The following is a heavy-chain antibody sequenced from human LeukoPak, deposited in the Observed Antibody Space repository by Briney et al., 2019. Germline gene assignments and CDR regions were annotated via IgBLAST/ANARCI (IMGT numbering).Heavy chain of an antibody. D-gene: IGHD1-1*01. CDR3: AKDIVGSAMTGIDY. V-gene: IGHV3-9*01. Sequence: GRSLRLSCAASGFDFDDYAMQWVRQAPGKGLEWVSGISWNSNTKGYADSVKGRFTISRDNAKHSLYLQMDSLRPEDTALYYCAKDIVGSAMTGIDYWGQGTLVTVSS. CDR1: GFDFDDYA. J-gene: IGHJ4*02. CDR2: ISWNSNTK.